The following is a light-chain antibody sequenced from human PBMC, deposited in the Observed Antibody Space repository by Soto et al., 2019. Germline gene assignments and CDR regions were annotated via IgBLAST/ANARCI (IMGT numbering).Light chain of an antibody. J-gene: IGLJ1*01. Sequence: QSALTQPPSASGSPGQSVAISCTGTSSDVGGYNYVSWYQQHPGKAPKLMIYEVNKRPSGVPDRFSGSKSGNTASLTVSGLQAEDEDDYYCSSYAGSSNVFGTGINVTVL. V-gene: IGLV2-8*01. CDR2: EVN. CDR3: SSYAGSSNV. CDR1: SSDVGGYNY.